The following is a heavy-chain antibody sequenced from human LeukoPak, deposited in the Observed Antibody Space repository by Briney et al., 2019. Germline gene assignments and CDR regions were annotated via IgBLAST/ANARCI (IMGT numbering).Heavy chain of an antibody. CDR1: GDSFTNYW. D-gene: IGHD1-26*01. V-gene: IGHV5-51*01. Sequence: HGESLKISCKGSGDSFTNYWIGWVRQMPGKGLEWMGIFYFGDSNSRYSPSFQGQVTISADKSISTAYLQWSSLQASDTAMYYRARSGGNYYSIWGQGTMVTVSS. CDR3: ARSGGNYYSI. CDR2: FYFGDSNS. J-gene: IGHJ3*02.